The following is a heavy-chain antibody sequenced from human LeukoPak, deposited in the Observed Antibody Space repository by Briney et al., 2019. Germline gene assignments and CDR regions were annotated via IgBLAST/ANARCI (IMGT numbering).Heavy chain of an antibody. V-gene: IGHV4-39*01. J-gene: IGHJ4*02. D-gene: IGHD6-13*01. CDR2: IYYSGST. CDR3: ARANTGASSWYGRSFDY. Sequence: SETLSLTCTVSGGSISSSSYYWGWIRQPPGKGLEWIGSIYYSGSTYYNPSLKSRVTISVDTSKNQFSLKLSSVTAADTAVYYCARANTGASSWYGRSFDYWGQGTLVTVSP. CDR1: GGSISSSSYY.